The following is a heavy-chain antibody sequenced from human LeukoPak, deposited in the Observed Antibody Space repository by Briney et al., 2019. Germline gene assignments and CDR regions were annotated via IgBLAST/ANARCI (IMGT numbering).Heavy chain of an antibody. CDR3: ARGVYYDSSGYSKGAFDI. CDR2: IYHSGST. D-gene: IGHD3-22*01. CDR1: GYSISSGYF. Sequence: PSETLSLTCAVSGYSISSGYFWGWIRQPPGKGLEWIGSIYHSGSTYYNPSLKSRVTISVDTSKNQFSLKLSSVTAADTAVYYCARGVYYDSSGYSKGAFDIWGQGTMVTVSS. V-gene: IGHV4-38-2*01. J-gene: IGHJ3*02.